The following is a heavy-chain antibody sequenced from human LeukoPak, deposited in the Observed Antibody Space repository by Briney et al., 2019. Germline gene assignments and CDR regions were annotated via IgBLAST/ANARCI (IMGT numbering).Heavy chain of an antibody. CDR3: ARGGGIVVVPAAYDY. Sequence: SETLSLTCSVSGGSISGYYWTWIRQPAGKGLEWIGRVYTSGSTHYNPSLKTRLTMSVDTSKNQFSLKLSSVTAADTAVYYCARGGGIVVVPAAYDYWGQGTLVTVSS. J-gene: IGHJ4*02. CDR1: GGSISGYY. CDR2: VYTSGST. V-gene: IGHV4-4*07. D-gene: IGHD2-2*01.